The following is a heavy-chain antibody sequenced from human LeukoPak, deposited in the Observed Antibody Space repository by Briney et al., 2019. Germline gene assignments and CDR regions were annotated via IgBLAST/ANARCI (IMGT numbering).Heavy chain of an antibody. CDR1: GYTFTGYY. V-gene: IGHV1-2*02. CDR2: INPNSGGT. J-gene: IGHJ6*03. Sequence: ASVKVSCKASGYTFTGYYMHWVRQAPGQGLEWMGWINPNSGGTNYAQKFQGRVTMTRDTSISTAYMELSRLRSEDTAVYYCARGPNYSYGQKDGYYYYYYMDVWGKGTTVTVSS. D-gene: IGHD5-18*01. CDR3: ARGPNYSYGQKDGYYYYYYMDV.